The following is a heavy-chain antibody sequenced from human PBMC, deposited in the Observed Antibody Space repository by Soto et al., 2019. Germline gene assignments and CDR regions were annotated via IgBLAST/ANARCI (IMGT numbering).Heavy chain of an antibody. V-gene: IGHV4-34*01. J-gene: IGHJ6*02. CDR2: INHSGST. D-gene: IGHD3-22*01. CDR1: GGSGGSFSGYY. CDR3: LCYFFGSSGYYHYYYGMDV. Sequence: PSETLSLTCTVYGGSGGSFSGYYWTWIRQPPGKGLEWIGEINHSGSTNYNPSLKSPVTISVDPSKNQSSLRLGCVSAADTAVYFCLCYFFGSSGYYHYYYGMDVWGQGTTVTVSS.